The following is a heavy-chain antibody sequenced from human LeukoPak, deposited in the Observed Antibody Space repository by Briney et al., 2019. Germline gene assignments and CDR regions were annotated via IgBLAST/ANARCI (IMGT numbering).Heavy chain of an antibody. CDR3: ARETLGPNYYYYMDV. CDR2: IYYSGST. Sequence: SETLSLTCTVSGGSISSSSYYWGWIRQPPGKGLEWIGSIYYSGSTNYNPSLKSRVTISVDTSKNQFSLKLSSVTAADTAVYYCARETLGPNYYYYMDVWGKGTTVTVSS. V-gene: IGHV4-39*07. CDR1: GGSISSSSYY. J-gene: IGHJ6*03.